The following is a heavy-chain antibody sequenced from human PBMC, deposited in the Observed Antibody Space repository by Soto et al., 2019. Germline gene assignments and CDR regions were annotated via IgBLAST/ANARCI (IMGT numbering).Heavy chain of an antibody. CDR2: INTSGNT. Sequence: SETLSLTCTVSGGSISSGGYYWSWIRQHPGKGLEWIGRINTSGNTHYNPSLKSRVTVSIDTSQNQFFLTVTSVTAADSAVYYCARESGDNWDYEAYWGQGTPVTVSS. D-gene: IGHD1-7*01. J-gene: IGHJ4*02. V-gene: IGHV4-61*02. CDR3: ARESGDNWDYEAY. CDR1: GGSISSGGYY.